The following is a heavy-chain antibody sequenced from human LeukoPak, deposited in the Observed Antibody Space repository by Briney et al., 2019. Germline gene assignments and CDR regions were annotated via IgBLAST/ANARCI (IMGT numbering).Heavy chain of an antibody. Sequence: SSETLSLTCTVSGGSISSSSYYWGWIRQPPGKGLEWIGSIYYSGSTYYNPSLKSRVTISVDTSKNQFSLKLSSVTAADTAVYYCARVGGAEKQLGTKYYFDYWGQGTLVTVSS. V-gene: IGHV4-39*01. CDR2: IYYSGST. J-gene: IGHJ4*02. CDR1: GGSISSSSYY. CDR3: ARVGGAEKQLGTKYYFDY. D-gene: IGHD6-6*01.